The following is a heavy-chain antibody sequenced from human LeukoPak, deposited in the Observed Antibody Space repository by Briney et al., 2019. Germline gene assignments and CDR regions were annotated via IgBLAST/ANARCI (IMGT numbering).Heavy chain of an antibody. Sequence: ASVKVSCKASGYTFTGYYMHWVRQAPGQGLEWMGWINPNSGGTNYAQKFQGRVTMTRDTSISTAYMELGRLRSDDTAVYYCARSVWFGESPTDYWGQGTLVTVSS. D-gene: IGHD3-10*01. CDR3: ARSVWFGESPTDY. CDR2: INPNSGGT. J-gene: IGHJ4*02. V-gene: IGHV1-2*02. CDR1: GYTFTGYY.